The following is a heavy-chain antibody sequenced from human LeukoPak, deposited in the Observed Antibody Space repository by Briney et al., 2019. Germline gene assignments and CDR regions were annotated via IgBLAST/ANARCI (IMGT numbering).Heavy chain of an antibody. J-gene: IGHJ6*03. Sequence: ASVKVSCKASGYTFTAYYMHWVRQAPGQGLEWMGWINPNSGGTNYAQKFQGRVTMTRDTSISTAYMELSRLRSDDTAVYYCARNGYYYDSSGYYEYYYYYMDVWGKGTTVTVSS. CDR2: INPNSGGT. D-gene: IGHD3-22*01. CDR3: ARNGYYYDSSGYYEYYYYYMDV. CDR1: GYTFTAYY. V-gene: IGHV1-2*02.